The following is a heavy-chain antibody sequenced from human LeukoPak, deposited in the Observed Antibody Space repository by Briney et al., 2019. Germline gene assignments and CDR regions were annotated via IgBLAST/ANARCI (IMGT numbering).Heavy chain of an antibody. D-gene: IGHD1-26*01. J-gene: IGHJ4*02. CDR1: GFSFSSYS. CDR3: ARDELHTGTYFPFDY. CDR2: ISSSGSYI. Sequence: PGGSLRLSCAASGFSFSSYSLNWVRLAPGKGLEWVSSISSSGSYIYYADSVKGRFTISRDNAKNSLYLQMNSVRAEDTAVYYWARDELHTGTYFPFDYWGQGTLVTVSS. V-gene: IGHV3-21*01.